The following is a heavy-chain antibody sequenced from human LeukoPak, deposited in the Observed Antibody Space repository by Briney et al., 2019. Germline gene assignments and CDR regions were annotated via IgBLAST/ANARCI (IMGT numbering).Heavy chain of an antibody. Sequence: GGSLRLSCAASGFTFSSYAMSWVRQAPGKGLEWVSYISSSGSTIYYADSVKGRFTISRDNAKNSLYLQMNSLRAEDTAVYYCARGGYGYPSYYFDYWGQGTLVTVSS. CDR1: GFTFSSYA. CDR2: ISSSGSTI. J-gene: IGHJ4*02. D-gene: IGHD5-18*01. V-gene: IGHV3-48*04. CDR3: ARGGYGYPSYYFDY.